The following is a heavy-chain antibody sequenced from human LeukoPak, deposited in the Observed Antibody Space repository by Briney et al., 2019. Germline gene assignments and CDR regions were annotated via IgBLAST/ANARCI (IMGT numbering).Heavy chain of an antibody. CDR1: GGSISSSNW. CDR2: IYHSGST. V-gene: IGHV4-4*02. Sequence: PSGTLSLTCAVSGGSISSSNWWSWVRQPPGKGLEWIGEIYHSGSTNYNPSLKSRVTISVDTSKNQFSLKLSSVTAADTAVYYCARDLLLGVVPAAMGFDYWGQGTLVTVSS. D-gene: IGHD2-2*01. J-gene: IGHJ4*02. CDR3: ARDLLLGVVPAAMGFDY.